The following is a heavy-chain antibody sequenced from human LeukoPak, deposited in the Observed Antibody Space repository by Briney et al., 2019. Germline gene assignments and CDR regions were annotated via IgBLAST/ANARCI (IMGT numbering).Heavy chain of an antibody. Sequence: PSETLSLTCTVSGGSISSSSYYWGWIRQPPGKGLEWIGSIYYSGSTYYNPSLKSRVTISVDTSKNQFSLKLSSVTAADTAVYYCAREEMATITLGYFDYWGQGTLVTVSS. V-gene: IGHV4-39*07. J-gene: IGHJ4*02. CDR2: IYYSGST. D-gene: IGHD5-24*01. CDR3: AREEMATITLGYFDY. CDR1: GGSISSSSYY.